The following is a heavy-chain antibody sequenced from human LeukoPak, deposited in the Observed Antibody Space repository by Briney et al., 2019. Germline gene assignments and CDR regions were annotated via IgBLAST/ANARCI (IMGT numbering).Heavy chain of an antibody. D-gene: IGHD3-16*01. CDR2: ISSTSSYI. CDR1: GFTFSSYN. J-gene: IGHJ4*02. CDR3: VRDRGNYDY. V-gene: IGHV3-21*01. Sequence: GGSLRLSCAASGFTFSSYNMNWVRQAPGKGLEWVSSISSTSSYIYYADSVKGRFAISRDNAKSSLYLQMNSLRAEDTAVYYCVRDRGNYDYWGQGTLVTVSS.